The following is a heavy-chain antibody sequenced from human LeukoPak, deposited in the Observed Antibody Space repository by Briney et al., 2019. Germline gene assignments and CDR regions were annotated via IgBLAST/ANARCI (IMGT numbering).Heavy chain of an antibody. J-gene: IGHJ4*02. D-gene: IGHD5-24*01. CDR1: GFTFSSYG. Sequence: GRSLRLSCAASGFTFSSYGMHWVRQAPGKGLEWVAIISYDGTNKYYADSVKGRFTISRDNPKNTLYLQMDSLRAEDTAVYYCAREMGVEMATISHFDYWGQGTLVTVSP. CDR2: ISYDGTNK. V-gene: IGHV3-30*03. CDR3: AREMGVEMATISHFDY.